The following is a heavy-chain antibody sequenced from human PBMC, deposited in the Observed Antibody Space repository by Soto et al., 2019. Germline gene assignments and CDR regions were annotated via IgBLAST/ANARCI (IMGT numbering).Heavy chain of an antibody. J-gene: IGHJ4*02. D-gene: IGHD3-16*02. CDR3: IHIFNTNSGSYRYFDY. CDR1: GFSLSTTHMG. CDR2: IYWDDDK. Sequence: QITLKESGPTLVKPTQPLTLTCTFSGFSLSTTHMGVGWIRKPPGKALEWLTHIYWDDDKRYSPSLKSRLTITKDTSKNQVVLTMTNMDPVDTATYYCIHIFNTNSGSYRYFDYWGQGTLVTVSS. V-gene: IGHV2-5*02.